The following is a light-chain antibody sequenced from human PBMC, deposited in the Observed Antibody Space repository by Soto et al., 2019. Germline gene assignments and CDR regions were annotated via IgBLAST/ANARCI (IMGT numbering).Light chain of an antibody. CDR1: QSISSW. Sequence: DIQMTQSPSTLSASVGDRVNITCRASQSISSWLAWYQQKPGKAPKILIYRASDLQTGVPSRFSGSGSGTEFTLTISSLQTDDIATYYCQQYSSYFFTFGPGTKVDVK. J-gene: IGKJ3*01. CDR3: QQYSSYFFT. V-gene: IGKV1-5*03. CDR2: RAS.